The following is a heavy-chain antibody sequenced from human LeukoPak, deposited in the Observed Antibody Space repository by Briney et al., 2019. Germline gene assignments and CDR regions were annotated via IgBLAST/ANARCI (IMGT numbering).Heavy chain of an antibody. V-gene: IGHV3-23*01. J-gene: IGHJ4*02. Sequence: GGSLRLSCAASGITFSSYAMSWVRQAPGKGLEWVSGISVVGGDTYYADSVQGRFTISRDNSKNTLYLQMNSLRAEDTAVYYCANAGSSIWYYFDYWGQGTLVTVSS. D-gene: IGHD6-13*01. CDR1: GITFSSYA. CDR3: ANAGSSIWYYFDY. CDR2: ISVVGGDT.